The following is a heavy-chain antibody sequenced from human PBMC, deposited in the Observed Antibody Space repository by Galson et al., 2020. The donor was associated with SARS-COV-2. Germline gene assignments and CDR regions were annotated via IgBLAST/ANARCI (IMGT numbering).Heavy chain of an antibody. CDR1: GFTFNSYP. J-gene: IGHJ4*02. Sequence: GESLKISCAASGFTFNSYPMDWVRQAPGKGLEWVALLSYDGTNKYYADSVKGRFTISRDNSKNTLYLQMSSLRAEDTAVYYCAKTNSGSYYEPFDYWGQGTLVTVSS. CDR2: LSYDGTNK. CDR3: AKTNSGSYYEPFDY. D-gene: IGHD1-26*01. V-gene: IGHV3-30*04.